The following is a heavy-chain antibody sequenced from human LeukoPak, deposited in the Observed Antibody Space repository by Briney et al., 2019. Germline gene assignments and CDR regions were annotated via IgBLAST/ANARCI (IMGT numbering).Heavy chain of an antibody. Sequence: GVSLGLSCAASGFTFSSYSMNWVRQAPGKGLEWVSSISSSSSYIYYADSVKGRFTISRDNAKNSLYLQMNSLRAEDTAVYYCARDPGYCSGGSCYYAFDIWGQGTMVTVSS. CDR1: GFTFSSYS. D-gene: IGHD2-15*01. CDR2: ISSSSSYI. V-gene: IGHV3-21*01. CDR3: ARDPGYCSGGSCYYAFDI. J-gene: IGHJ3*02.